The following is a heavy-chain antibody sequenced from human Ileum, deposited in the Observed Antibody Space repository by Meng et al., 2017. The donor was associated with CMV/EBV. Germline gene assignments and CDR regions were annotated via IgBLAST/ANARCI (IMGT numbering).Heavy chain of an antibody. Sequence: VQWVAWGVGAVRTGGPMCVSCGVSGCSYETAGMRWVRQVPGKGMGWLSLISHDGINQHYVDSVKGRVTISRDESRNKVYLEMNGLRGEDTAVYYCAKDRWYWFDYWGQGVLVTVSS. CDR3: AKDRWYWFDY. CDR2: ISHDGINQ. J-gene: IGHJ4*02. CDR1: GCSYETAG. D-gene: IGHD6-13*01. V-gene: IGHV3-30*02.